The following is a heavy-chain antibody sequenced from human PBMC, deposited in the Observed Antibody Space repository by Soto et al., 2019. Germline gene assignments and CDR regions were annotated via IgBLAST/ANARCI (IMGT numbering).Heavy chain of an antibody. Sequence: SQTLSLTCAISGDRGSSNTASWNWIRQSPSRGLEWLGRTYFRSKWYNDYAGSVKSRIIINPDTSNDLFSLQLNSVTPEDPALYFSANGDNLGPTTGYAFDPWGPGIMVTVSP. V-gene: IGHV6-1*01. CDR1: GDRGSSNTAS. D-gene: IGHD5-12*01. CDR3: ANGDNLGPTTGYAFDP. CDR2: TYFRSKWYN. J-gene: IGHJ5*02.